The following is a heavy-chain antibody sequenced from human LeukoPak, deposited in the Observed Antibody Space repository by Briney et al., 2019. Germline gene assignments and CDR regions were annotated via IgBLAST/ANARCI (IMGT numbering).Heavy chain of an antibody. CDR2: IRYDGSNK. CDR1: GFTFSSYG. D-gene: IGHD5-24*01. CDR3: AKDLWGDGYNFGY. Sequence: PEGSLRLSCAASGFTFSSYGMHWVRQAPGRGLEWVAFIRYDGSNKYYADSVKGRFTISRDNSKNTLYLQMNSLRAEDTAVYYCAKDLWGDGYNFGYWGQGTLVTVSS. V-gene: IGHV3-30*02. J-gene: IGHJ4*02.